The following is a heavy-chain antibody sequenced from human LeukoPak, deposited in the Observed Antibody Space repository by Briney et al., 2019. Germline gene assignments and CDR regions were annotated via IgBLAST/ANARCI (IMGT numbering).Heavy chain of an antibody. CDR2: IYYSGST. D-gene: IGHD6-13*01. V-gene: IGHV4-59*11. J-gene: IGHJ5*02. CDR3: ARALRQQLVTGWFDP. CDR1: RDSPTRLY. Sequence: SETLSPSRTVSRDSPTRLYRTCIRQRPRDGLEWVGYIYYSGSTNYNPSLKSRVTISVDTSKNQFSLRLTSVTAANTAVYYCARALRQQLVTGWFDPWGQGPLVTVSS.